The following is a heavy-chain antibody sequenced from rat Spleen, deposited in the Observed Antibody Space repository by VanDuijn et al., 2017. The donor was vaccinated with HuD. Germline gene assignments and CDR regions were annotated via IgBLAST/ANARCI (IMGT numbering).Heavy chain of an antibody. Sequence: QVQLKESGPGLVQPSQTLSLTCTVSGFSLTNNGVSWVRQPPGKGLEWIAAISSGGTPYYNSPLKSRLSVTRDTSKSQVFLEMNSLQTGDTALYFCTRSYGGYTQHWFAYWGQGTLVTVSS. V-gene: IGHV2S12*01. CDR1: GFSLTNNG. J-gene: IGHJ3*01. CDR2: ISSGGTP. D-gene: IGHD1-11*01. CDR3: TRSYGGYTQHWFAY.